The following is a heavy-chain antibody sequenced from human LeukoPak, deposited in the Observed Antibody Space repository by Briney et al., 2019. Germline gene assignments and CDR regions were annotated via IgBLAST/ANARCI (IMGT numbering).Heavy chain of an antibody. D-gene: IGHD4-23*01. CDR3: ARNGGNSDFDY. V-gene: IGHV4-34*01. CDR2: INHSGST. CDR1: GGSFSGYY. J-gene: IGHJ4*02. Sequence: SETLSLTCAVYGGSFSGYYWSWIRQPPGKGLEWIGEINHSGSTNYNPSLKSRVTISVDKSKNQFSLKLNSLTAADTAVYYCARNGGNSDFDYWGQGILVTVSS.